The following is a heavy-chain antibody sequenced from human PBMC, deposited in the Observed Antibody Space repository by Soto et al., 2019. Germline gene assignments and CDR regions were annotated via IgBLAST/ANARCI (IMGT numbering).Heavy chain of an antibody. CDR3: ASNGKTGTGPLGWFDT. CDR2: INPNSGGT. D-gene: IGHD1-1*01. CDR1: GYTFTGYY. Sequence: ASVKVSCKASGYTFTGYYMHWVRQAPGQGLEWMGWINPNSGGTNYAQKFQGRVTMTRDTSISTAYMELGRLRSDDTAVYYCASNGKTGTGPLGWFDTWGQGTLATVSS. V-gene: IGHV1-2*02. J-gene: IGHJ5*02.